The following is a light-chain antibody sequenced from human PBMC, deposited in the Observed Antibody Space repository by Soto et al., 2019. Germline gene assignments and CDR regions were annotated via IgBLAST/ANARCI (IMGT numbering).Light chain of an antibody. CDR3: QQYNNWRWT. CDR2: GAS. J-gene: IGKJ1*01. CDR1: QNVSSN. V-gene: IGKV3-15*01. Sequence: EIVMTQSPATLSVSPGERATLSCRASQNVSSNLAWYQQKPGQAPRLLIYGASTRATGIPARFSGSGSGTEFTLTISSLQSEDFAVYYCQQYNNWRWTFGQGTKVEIK.